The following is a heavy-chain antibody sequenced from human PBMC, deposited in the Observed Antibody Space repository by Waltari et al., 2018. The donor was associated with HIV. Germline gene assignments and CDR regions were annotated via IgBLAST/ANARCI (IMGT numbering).Heavy chain of an antibody. V-gene: IGHV3-9*01. CDR2: INWKSGRT. CDR3: AKSDIDYGMDV. D-gene: IGHD2-15*01. CDR1: GFTFDDSA. Sequence: EVQLVESGGGLVQPGRSLRLSCAASGFTFDDSAMHGVRQVPGKGREWGSGINWKSGRTGYADSVKGRFIISRDNAKNSLYLQMNSLRVEDTALYYCAKSDIDYGMDVWGQGTTVTVSS. J-gene: IGHJ6*02.